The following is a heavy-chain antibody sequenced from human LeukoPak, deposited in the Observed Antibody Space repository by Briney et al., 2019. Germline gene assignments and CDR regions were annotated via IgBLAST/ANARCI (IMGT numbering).Heavy chain of an antibody. Sequence: GGSLRLSCAASGFTFSSYEMNWVRQAPGKGLEWVSYISSSGSTIYYADSVKGRFTISRDNAKNSLYLQMNSLRAEDTAVYYCARGGVAARRGYYYYMDVWGKGTTVTVSS. CDR2: ISSSGSTI. D-gene: IGHD6-6*01. J-gene: IGHJ6*03. V-gene: IGHV3-48*03. CDR3: ARGGVAARRGYYYYMDV. CDR1: GFTFSSYE.